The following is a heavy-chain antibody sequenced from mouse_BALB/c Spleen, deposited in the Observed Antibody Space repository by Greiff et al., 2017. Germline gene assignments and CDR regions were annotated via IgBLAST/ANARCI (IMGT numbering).Heavy chain of an antibody. Sequence: EVHLVESGGGLVKPGGSLKLSCAASGFTFSDYYMYWVRQTPEKRLEWVATISDGGSYTYYPDSVKGRFTISRDNAKNNLYLQMSSLRSEDTALYYCARQKEGYWYFDVWGAGTTVTVSS. J-gene: IGHJ1*01. CDR3: ARQKEGYWYFDV. CDR1: GFTFSDYY. V-gene: IGHV5-4*02. CDR2: ISDGGSYT.